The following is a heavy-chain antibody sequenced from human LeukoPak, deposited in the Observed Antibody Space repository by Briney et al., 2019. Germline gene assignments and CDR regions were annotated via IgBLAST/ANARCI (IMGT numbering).Heavy chain of an antibody. D-gene: IGHD3-10*01. CDR3: AKSAVWFGDTSGMDV. CDR1: GFTFDDYA. CDR2: ISGDGGST. J-gene: IGHJ6*02. Sequence: PGGSLRLSCAASGFTFDDYAMHWVRQAPGKGLEWVSLISGDGGSTYYADSVKGRFTISRDNSKNSLCLQMNSLRTEDTALYYCAKSAVWFGDTSGMDVWGQGTTDTVSS. V-gene: IGHV3-43*02.